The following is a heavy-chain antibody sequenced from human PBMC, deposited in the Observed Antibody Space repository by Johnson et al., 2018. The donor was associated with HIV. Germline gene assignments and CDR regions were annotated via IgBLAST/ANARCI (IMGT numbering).Heavy chain of an antibody. Sequence: QVQLVESGGGLVKPGGSLRLSCAASGFTFSDYYMSWIRQAPGKGLEWVAVISYDGSNKYYADSVKGRFTISRDNSKNTLYLQMNSLRAEDTAVYYCARATGRWMDAFDIWGQGTMVTVSS. D-gene: IGHD5-12*01. J-gene: IGHJ3*02. V-gene: IGHV3-30*03. CDR3: ARATGRWMDAFDI. CDR2: ISYDGSNK. CDR1: GFTFSDYY.